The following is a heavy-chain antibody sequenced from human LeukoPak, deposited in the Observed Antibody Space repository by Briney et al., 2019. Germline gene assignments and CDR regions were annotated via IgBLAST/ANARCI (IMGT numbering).Heavy chain of an antibody. CDR2: IKQDGSEK. J-gene: IGHJ5*02. Sequence: GGSLRLSCVASGFTFSSYWMSWVRQAPGKGLEWVANIKQDGSEKYYVDSVKGRVTISRDNAKNSLYLQMNSLRAEDTAVYYCARGVEVVAAADNWFDPWGQGTLVTVSS. CDR3: ARGVEVVAAADNWFDP. D-gene: IGHD2-2*01. CDR1: GFTFSSYW. V-gene: IGHV3-7*01.